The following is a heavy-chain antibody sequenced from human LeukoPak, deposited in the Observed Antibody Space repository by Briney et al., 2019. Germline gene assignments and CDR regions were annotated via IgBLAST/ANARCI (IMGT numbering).Heavy chain of an antibody. CDR2: ISSSSSTI. CDR3: ARDRKDYSNPAPFDY. CDR1: GFTFSSYS. J-gene: IGHJ4*02. V-gene: IGHV3-48*01. Sequence: HSGGSLRLSCAASGFTFSSYSMNWVRQAPGKGLEWVSYISSSSSTIYYADSVKGRFTISRDNAKNSLYLQMNSLRAEDTAVYYCARDRKDYSNPAPFDYWGQGTLVTVSS. D-gene: IGHD4-11*01.